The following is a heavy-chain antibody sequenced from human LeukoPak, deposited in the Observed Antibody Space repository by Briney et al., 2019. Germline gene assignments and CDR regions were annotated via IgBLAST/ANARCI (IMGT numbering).Heavy chain of an antibody. V-gene: IGHV1-18*01. Sequence: VASVKVSCKASGYSYTRLGVAWVRQAPGQGLEWMGWISAYNDDTRYAQKFQGRVTVTSDPATNTAYMELRSLRSDDTAVYYCARRTNYDILTGYSARGYYFDYWGQGTLVTVSA. CDR2: ISAYNDDT. CDR3: ARRTNYDILTGYSARGYYFDY. CDR1: GYSYTRLG. D-gene: IGHD3-9*01. J-gene: IGHJ4*02.